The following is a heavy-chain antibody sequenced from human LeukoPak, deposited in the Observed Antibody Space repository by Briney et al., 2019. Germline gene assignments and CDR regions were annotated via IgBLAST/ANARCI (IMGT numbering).Heavy chain of an antibody. CDR1: GYTFTGYY. CDR3: ARVVVPAAPSCDAFDI. D-gene: IGHD2-2*01. CDR2: INPNSGGT. J-gene: IGHJ3*02. Sequence: ASVKVSCKASGYTFTGYYMHWVRQAPGQGLEWMGWINPNSGGTNYAQRFQGRVTITRDTSISTAYMELSRLRSDDTAVYYCARVVVPAAPSCDAFDIWGQGTMVTVSS. V-gene: IGHV1-2*02.